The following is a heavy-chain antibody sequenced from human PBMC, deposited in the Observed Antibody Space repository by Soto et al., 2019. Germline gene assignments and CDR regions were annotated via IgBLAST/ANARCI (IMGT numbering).Heavy chain of an antibody. Sequence: QVQLVQSGAEVKKPGSSVKVSCKASGDTFNFYTINWVRQAPGLGLEWMGRINPILSFSNSALKFQGRVTLTADKSTSTAYMVLSSLRSEDTAIYFCATSFGSGSRAFDDWGQGALGTVAS. D-gene: IGHD3-10*01. J-gene: IGHJ4*02. CDR3: ATSFGSGSRAFDD. V-gene: IGHV1-69*02. CDR2: INPILSFS. CDR1: GDTFNFYT.